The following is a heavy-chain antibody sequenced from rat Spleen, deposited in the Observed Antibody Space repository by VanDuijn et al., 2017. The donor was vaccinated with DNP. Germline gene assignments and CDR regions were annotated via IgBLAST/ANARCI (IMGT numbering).Heavy chain of an antibody. CDR3: ATRNSGYGGYFDY. D-gene: IGHD4-3*01. Sequence: EVQLVETGGGLVQPGRSLKLSCVASGFTFSSYWMYWIRQAPGKGLEWVASIKTDGGSTYYSDSVKGRFTISRDNAKSTLYLQMDSLRSGDTATYYCATRNSGYGGYFDYWGQGVMVTVSS. CDR2: IKTDGGST. J-gene: IGHJ2*01. V-gene: IGHV5-58*01. CDR1: GFTFSSYW.